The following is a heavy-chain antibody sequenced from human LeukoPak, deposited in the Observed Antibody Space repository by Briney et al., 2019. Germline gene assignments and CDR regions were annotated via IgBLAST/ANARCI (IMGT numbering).Heavy chain of an antibody. D-gene: IGHD1-26*01. CDR2: IYYSGST. J-gene: IGHJ6*03. CDR3: ARTIVGATILDYYYYMDV. Sequence: PSETLSLTCAVYGGSFSGYYWSWIRQPPGKGLEWIGYIYYSGSTNYNPSLKSRVTISVDTSKNQFSLKLSSVTAADTAVYYCARTIVGATILDYYYYMDVWGKGTTVTISS. V-gene: IGHV4-59*01. CDR1: GGSFSGYY.